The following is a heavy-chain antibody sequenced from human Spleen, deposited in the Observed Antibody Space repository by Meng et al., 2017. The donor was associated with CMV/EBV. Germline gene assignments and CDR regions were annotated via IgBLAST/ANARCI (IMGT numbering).Heavy chain of an antibody. J-gene: IGHJ6*02. V-gene: IGHV3-23*01. CDR3: ANTAVAGSHYYYYGMDV. D-gene: IGHD6-19*01. CDR1: GFTLSNAW. Sequence: GESLKISCAASGFTLSNAWMSWVRQAPGKGLEWVSAISGSGGSTYYADSVKGRFTISRDNSKNTLYLQMNSLRAEDTAVYYCANTAVAGSHYYYYGMDVWGQGTTVTVSS. CDR2: ISGSGGST.